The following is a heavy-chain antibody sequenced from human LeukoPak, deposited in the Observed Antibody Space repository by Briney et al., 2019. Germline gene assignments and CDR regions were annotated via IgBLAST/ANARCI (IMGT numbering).Heavy chain of an antibody. D-gene: IGHD3-22*01. V-gene: IGHV1-69*13. CDR2: IIPIFGTA. J-gene: IGHJ4*02. Sequence: SVKVSCKASGGTFSSYAISWVRQAPGQGLEWMGGIIPIFGTANYAQKFQGRVTITADESTSTAYMELSSLRFEDTAVYYCARDPKHYDSSVLHDYWGQGTLVTVSS. CDR1: GGTFSSYA. CDR3: ARDPKHYDSSVLHDY.